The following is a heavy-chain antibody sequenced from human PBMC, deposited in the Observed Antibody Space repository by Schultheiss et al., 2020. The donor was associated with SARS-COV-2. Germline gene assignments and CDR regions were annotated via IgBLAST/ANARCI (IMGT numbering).Heavy chain of an antibody. CDR3: ARDRTLGWFDP. V-gene: IGHV4-31*03. D-gene: IGHD7-27*01. Sequence: SETLSLTCTVSGDSINSGGYYWSWIRQHPGKGLEWIGYIYYSGSTYYNPSLKSRVTISVDRSKNQFSLKLSSVTAADTAVYYCARDRTLGWFDPWGQGTLVTVSS. CDR2: IYYSGST. J-gene: IGHJ5*02. CDR1: GDSINSGGYY.